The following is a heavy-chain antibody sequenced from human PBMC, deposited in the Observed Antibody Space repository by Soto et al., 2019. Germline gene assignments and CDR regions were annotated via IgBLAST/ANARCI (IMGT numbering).Heavy chain of an antibody. Sequence: QVTLKESGPVLVKPTETLTLTCTVSGFSLSNARMGVSWIRQPPGKTLEWLAHIFSNDEKSYSPSLKSRFTISQDPPKSPVVLTMTNMGPVDSGTYSCARTRLGVLFSSTWYWGGGENWFDPWGQGTLVTVSS. J-gene: IGHJ5*02. CDR3: ARTRLGVLFSSTWYWGGGENWFDP. V-gene: IGHV2-26*01. CDR1: GFSLSNARMG. D-gene: IGHD6-13*01. CDR2: IFSNDEK.